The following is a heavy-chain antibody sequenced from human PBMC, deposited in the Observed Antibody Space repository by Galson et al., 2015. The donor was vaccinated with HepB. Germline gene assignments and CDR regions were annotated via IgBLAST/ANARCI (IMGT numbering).Heavy chain of an antibody. V-gene: IGHV3-30-3*01. D-gene: IGHD2-2*01. J-gene: IGHJ6*03. CDR3: ARAGPYCSSTSCSLDYYFYMDV. CDR2: ISYDGSNK. CDR1: GFIFSSYA. Sequence: SLRLSCAASGFIFSSYAMHWVRQAPGKGLEWVAVISYDGSNKYYADSVKGRFTISRDNSKNTLYLQMNSLRAEDTAVYYCARAGPYCSSTSCSLDYYFYMDVWGKGTTVTVSS.